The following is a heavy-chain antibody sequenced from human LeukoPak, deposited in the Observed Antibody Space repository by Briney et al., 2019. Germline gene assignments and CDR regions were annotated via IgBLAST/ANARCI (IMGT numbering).Heavy chain of an antibody. V-gene: IGHV3-30*18. CDR1: GFTFSSYG. CDR2: ISYDGSNK. Sequence: GGSLRLPCAASGFTFSSYGMHWVRQAPGKGLEWVAVISYDGSNKYYADSVKGRFTISRDNSKNTLYLQMNSLRAEDTAVYYCAKEYDSSGPIDYWGQGTLVTVSS. D-gene: IGHD3-22*01. CDR3: AKEYDSSGPIDY. J-gene: IGHJ4*02.